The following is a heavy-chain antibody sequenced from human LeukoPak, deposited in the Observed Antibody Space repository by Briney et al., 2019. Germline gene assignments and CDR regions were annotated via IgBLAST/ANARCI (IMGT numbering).Heavy chain of an antibody. CDR1: GYTSSYYY. CDR2: INPNSGGT. D-gene: IGHD3-22*01. Sequence: GASVKVSCKASGYTSSYYYMHWVRQAPGQGLEWMGWINPNSGGTNYAQKFQGRVTMTRDTSISTAYMELSRLSSDDTAVYYCARSWGYYDSSGYYDVWFDPWGQGTLVTVSS. CDR3: ARSWGYYDSSGYYDVWFDP. V-gene: IGHV1-2*02. J-gene: IGHJ5*02.